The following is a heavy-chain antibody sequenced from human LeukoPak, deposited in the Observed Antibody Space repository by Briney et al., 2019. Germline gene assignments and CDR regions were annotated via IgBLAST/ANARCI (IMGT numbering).Heavy chain of an antibody. Sequence: GGSLRLSCAASGFTFSSYEMNWVRQAPGKGLEWVSYISSSGSTIYYADSVKGRFTISRDNAKNSLYLQMNSLRAEDTAVYYCARVPPLLWFGELGYFDYWGQGTLVTVSS. CDR1: GFTFSSYE. D-gene: IGHD3-10*01. CDR3: ARVPPLLWFGELGYFDY. CDR2: ISSSGSTI. V-gene: IGHV3-48*03. J-gene: IGHJ4*02.